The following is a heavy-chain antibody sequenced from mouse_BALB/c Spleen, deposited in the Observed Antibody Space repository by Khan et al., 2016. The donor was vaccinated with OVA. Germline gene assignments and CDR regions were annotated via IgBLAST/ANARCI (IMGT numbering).Heavy chain of an antibody. D-gene: IGHD2-12*01. Sequence: QIQLVQSGVELVRPGTSVKMSCKAAGYTFINYWIGWVKERPGHGLEWIGDIYPGGGYTKYNEKFKGKATLTADTSSSTAYMQLSSLTSEDSAIYYCVRGGYDGFAFWGQGTLVTVSA. V-gene: IGHV1-63*02. J-gene: IGHJ3*01. CDR3: VRGGYDGFAF. CDR2: IYPGGGYT. CDR1: GYTFINYW.